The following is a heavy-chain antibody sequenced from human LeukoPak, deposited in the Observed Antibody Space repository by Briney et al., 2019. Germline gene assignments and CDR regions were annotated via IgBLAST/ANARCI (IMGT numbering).Heavy chain of an antibody. CDR1: GFTFSSYA. V-gene: IGHV3-30-3*01. CDR2: ISYDGSNK. D-gene: IGHD1-26*01. Sequence: GGSLRLSCAASGFTFSSYAMRWVRQAPGKGLEWVAVISYDGSNKYYADSVKGRFTISRDNSKNTLYLQMNSLRAEDTAVYYCARAGEGSYYYFDYWGQGTLVTVSS. CDR3: ARAGEGSYYYFDY. J-gene: IGHJ4*02.